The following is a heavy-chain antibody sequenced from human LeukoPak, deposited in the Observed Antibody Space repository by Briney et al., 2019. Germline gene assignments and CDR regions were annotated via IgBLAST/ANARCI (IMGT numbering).Heavy chain of an antibody. CDR3: AKDIGSYYDY. Sequence: GGSLRLSCAASGFTFSSYWMTWVRQAPGKGLEWVTFIQYDGSKKYYADSVKGRFTISRDNSKNTLYLEMNSLRAEDTAVYYCAKDIGSYYDYWGQGILVTVSS. J-gene: IGHJ4*02. CDR2: IQYDGSKK. CDR1: GFTFSSYW. D-gene: IGHD3-10*01. V-gene: IGHV3-30*02.